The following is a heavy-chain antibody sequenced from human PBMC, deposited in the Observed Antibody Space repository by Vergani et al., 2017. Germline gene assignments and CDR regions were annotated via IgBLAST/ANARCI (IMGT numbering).Heavy chain of an antibody. J-gene: IGHJ4*02. CDR1: GFTVSSYY. CDR2: IYSGGST. CDR3: AGAYYDSSGYPIPYFDY. Sequence: EVQLVESGGGLVQPGGSLRLSCAASGFTVSSYYMSWVRQAPGKGLEWVSVIYSGGSTYYADSVKGRFTISRYNSKNTLYLQMNSLRTEDTAVYYCAGAYYDSSGYPIPYFDYWGQGTLVTVSS. D-gene: IGHD3-22*01. V-gene: IGHV3-66*01.